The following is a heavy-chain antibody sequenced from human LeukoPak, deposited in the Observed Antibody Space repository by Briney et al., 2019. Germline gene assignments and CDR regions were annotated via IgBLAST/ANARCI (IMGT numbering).Heavy chain of an antibody. J-gene: IGHJ4*02. CDR2: IYSDGRI. Sequence: GGSLRLSCAASGFTVSSNYMSWVRQAPGKGLEWVSVIYSDGRIHSADSVKGRFTISRDDSKNTLSLQMISLRAEDTAVYYCARESGYSYGLAGFFDYWGQGTLVTVSS. CDR1: GFTVSSNY. V-gene: IGHV3-53*01. D-gene: IGHD5-18*01. CDR3: ARESGYSYGLAGFFDY.